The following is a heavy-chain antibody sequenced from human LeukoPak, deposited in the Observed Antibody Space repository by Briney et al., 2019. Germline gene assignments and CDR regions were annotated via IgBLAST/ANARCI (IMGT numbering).Heavy chain of an antibody. D-gene: IGHD6-13*01. CDR3: ARVRVATRIGPYSSQFDP. V-gene: IGHV3-30*03. Sequence: GGSLRHSCAASGFTFSSYGMHWVRQAPGKGLEWVAVISYDGSNKYYADSVKGRFTISRDNSKNTLYLQMNSLRAEDTAVYYCARVRVATRIGPYSSQFDPWGQGTLVTVSS. CDR1: GFTFSSYG. J-gene: IGHJ5*02. CDR2: ISYDGSNK.